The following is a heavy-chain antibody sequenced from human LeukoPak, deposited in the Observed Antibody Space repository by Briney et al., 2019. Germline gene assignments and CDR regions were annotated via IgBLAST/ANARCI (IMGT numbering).Heavy chain of an antibody. J-gene: IGHJ4*02. Sequence: GGSLRLSCAASGFTFSSYSMNWVRQAPGQGLEWVSSISSSSSYIYYADSVKGRFTISRDNAKNSLYLQMNSLRAEDTAVYYCARDWRWACFDYWGQGTLVTVSS. D-gene: IGHD3-16*01. CDR3: ARDWRWACFDY. CDR1: GFTFSSYS. V-gene: IGHV3-21*01. CDR2: ISSSSSYI.